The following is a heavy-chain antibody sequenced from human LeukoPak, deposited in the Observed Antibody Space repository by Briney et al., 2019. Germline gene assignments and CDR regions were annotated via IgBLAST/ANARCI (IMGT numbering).Heavy chain of an antibody. CDR3: ARGIYSGYDRSFDC. CDR1: GFTFDDYG. CDR2: IDRNGDST. J-gene: IGHJ4*02. D-gene: IGHD5-12*01. V-gene: IGHV3-20*04. Sequence: GGSLRLSCAASGFTFDDYGMSWVRQAPGKGLEWVSGIDRNGDSTGYADSVEGRFTISRDNAKNSLYLQMDSLRAEDTALYYCARGIYSGYDRSFDCWGQGTLVTVSS.